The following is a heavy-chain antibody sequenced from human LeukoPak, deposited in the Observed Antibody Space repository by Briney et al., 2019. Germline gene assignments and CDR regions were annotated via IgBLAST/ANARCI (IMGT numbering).Heavy chain of an antibody. CDR2: ISAYNGNT. V-gene: IGHV1-18*01. J-gene: IGHJ6*02. CDR1: GYTFTSYG. CDR3: ARDFGGEQLRYYGMDV. Sequence: ASVKVSCKASGYTFTSYGISWVRPAPGQGLEGMEWISAYNGNTNYAQKLQGRVTMTTDTSTSTAYMELRSLRSDDTAVYYCARDFGGEQLRYYGMDVWGQGTTVTVSS. D-gene: IGHD6-6*01.